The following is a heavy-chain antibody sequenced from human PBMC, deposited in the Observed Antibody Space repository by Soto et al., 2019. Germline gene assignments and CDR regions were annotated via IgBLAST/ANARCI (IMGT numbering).Heavy chain of an antibody. V-gene: IGHV4-4*07. J-gene: IGHJ4*02. CDR3: ARDFLGSGWYRIS. D-gene: IGHD6-19*01. CDR2: IYTSGST. Sequence: SETLSLTCAVYGGSISSYYWSWIRQPAGKGLEWIGRIYTSGSTNYNPSLKSRVTMSVDTSKNQFSLKLSSVTAADTAVYYCARDFLGSGWYRISWGQGTLVTVSS. CDR1: GGSISSYY.